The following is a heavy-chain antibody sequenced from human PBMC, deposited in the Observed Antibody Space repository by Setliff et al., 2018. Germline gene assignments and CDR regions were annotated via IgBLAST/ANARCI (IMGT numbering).Heavy chain of an antibody. V-gene: IGHV1-18*01. D-gene: IGHD2-15*01. Sequence: GASVKVSCKSSGYIFSDYGITWVRQAPGQGLEWMGWANNNNFNTNYAQKFQGRVTMTTDTSTSTAYMELRSLRSDDTAVYYCARDAVRYCSGGSCYSYYWGQGTLVTVSS. CDR3: ARDAVRYCSGGSCYSYY. CDR2: ANNNNFNT. CDR1: GYIFSDYG. J-gene: IGHJ4*02.